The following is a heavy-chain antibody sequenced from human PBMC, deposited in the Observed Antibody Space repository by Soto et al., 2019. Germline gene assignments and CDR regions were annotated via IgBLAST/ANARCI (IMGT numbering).Heavy chain of an antibody. CDR2: ISSSGGST. CDR3: ARADASGSYPY. V-gene: IGHV3-64*01. CDR1: GFTFSNYA. D-gene: IGHD3-10*01. J-gene: IGHJ4*02. Sequence: HPGGSLRLSCAASGFTFSNYAMHWVRQAPGKGLEYVSAISSSGGSTYYANSVKGRFTISRDNSKNTLYLQMGSLRLEDMAVYYCARADASGSYPYWGPGTLVTVSS.